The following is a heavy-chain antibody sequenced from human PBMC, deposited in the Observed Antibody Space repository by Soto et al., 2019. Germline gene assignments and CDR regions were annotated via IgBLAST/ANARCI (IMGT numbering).Heavy chain of an antibody. Sequence: ASVKVSCKASGGTFSTSSFVWVRQGPGQGLEWMGGIIPTFTRTNFAQKFQGRVTFSADESTRTTYMELRSLTSEDTAIYYCARDVVRSTAGDSWGQGTLVTVSS. CDR3: ARDVVRSTAGDS. CDR2: IIPTFTRT. J-gene: IGHJ4*02. D-gene: IGHD2-15*01. CDR1: GGTFSTSS. V-gene: IGHV1-69*13.